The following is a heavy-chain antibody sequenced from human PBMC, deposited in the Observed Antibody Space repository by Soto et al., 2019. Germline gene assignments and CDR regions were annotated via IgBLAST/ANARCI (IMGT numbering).Heavy chain of an antibody. Sequence: GRSMKLSSKCSGYSFNSYWIGWVRQMPGKGLEWMGIIYPGDSDTRYSPSFQGQVTISADKSISTAYLQWSSLKASDTAMYYCARPSYCTNGVCSSGMDVWGQGTTVTVSS. CDR3: ARPSYCTNGVCSSGMDV. CDR1: GYSFNSYW. D-gene: IGHD2-8*01. V-gene: IGHV5-51*01. CDR2: IYPGDSDT. J-gene: IGHJ6*02.